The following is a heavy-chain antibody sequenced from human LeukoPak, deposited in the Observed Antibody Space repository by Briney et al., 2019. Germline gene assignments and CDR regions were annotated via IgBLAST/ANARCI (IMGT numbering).Heavy chain of an antibody. CDR1: GYTFTNYG. V-gene: IGHV1-18*03. D-gene: IGHD3-9*01. CDR3: ARDRSQGYFDWLLSNTNAFDI. J-gene: IGHJ3*02. CDR2: ISAYNGNT. Sequence: ASVKVSCKASGYTFTNYGISWVRQAPGQGLEWMGWISAYNGNTSSAQKFQGRVTVTTDTSTSTAYMELRSLRSDDMAVYYCARDRSQGYFDWLLSNTNAFDIWGQGTMVTVSS.